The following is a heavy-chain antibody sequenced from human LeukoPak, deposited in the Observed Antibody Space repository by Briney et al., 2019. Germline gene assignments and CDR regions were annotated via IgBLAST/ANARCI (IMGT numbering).Heavy chain of an antibody. V-gene: IGHV1-69*05. CDR2: IIPIFGTA. CDR3: ARGSDYYYYMDV. J-gene: IGHJ6*03. CDR1: GGTFSSYA. Sequence: SVKVSCKASGGTFSSYAISWVRQAPGQGLEWMGGIIPIFGTANYAQKFQGRVTMTRDTSISTAYMELSRLRSDDTAVYYCARGSDYYYYMDVWGKGTTVTVSS.